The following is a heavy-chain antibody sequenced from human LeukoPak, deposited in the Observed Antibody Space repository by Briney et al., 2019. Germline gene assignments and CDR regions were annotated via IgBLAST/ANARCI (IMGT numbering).Heavy chain of an antibody. J-gene: IGHJ6*03. Sequence: ASVKISCKASGYTFTGYYINWVRQAPGQAPEWVGWVNPNTGGTRYAQKFQGRVTMTRDTSITTAYMELRSLRSDDTAVYYCARGGSYYYPYYMDVWGKGTTVTVSS. CDR3: ARGGSYYYPYYMDV. V-gene: IGHV1-2*02. CDR1: GYTFTGYY. CDR2: VNPNTGGT. D-gene: IGHD3-16*01.